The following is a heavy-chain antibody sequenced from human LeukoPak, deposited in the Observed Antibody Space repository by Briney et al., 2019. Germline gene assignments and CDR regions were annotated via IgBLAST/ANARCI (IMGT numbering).Heavy chain of an antibody. D-gene: IGHD3-22*01. V-gene: IGHV4-38-2*02. CDR1: GYSISSGYY. CDR2: IYHTGST. J-gene: IGHJ3*02. CDR3: ARGSDSSGYFAFDI. Sequence: SETLSLTCTVSGYSISSGYYWGWIRQPPGKGLEWIGSIYHTGSTYYNPSLKSRVTISVDTSKSQFSLRLSSVTAADTAVYYCARGSDSSGYFAFDIWGQGTMVTVSS.